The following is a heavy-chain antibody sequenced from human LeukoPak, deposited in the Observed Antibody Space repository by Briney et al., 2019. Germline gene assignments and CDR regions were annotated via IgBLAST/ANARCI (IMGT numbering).Heavy chain of an antibody. D-gene: IGHD4-23*01. CDR2: IFNSGST. V-gene: IGHV4-61*02. Sequence: PSHTLSLTCSVSGGSIISDTYYWSWLRQPAGKGLEWIGRIFNSGSTNYNPSLKSRVTMSVDTSKNPLCLKLSSLTAADTAVYYCARRAYGGKAAFGMWGEGTMVTVSS. CDR3: ARRAYGGKAAFGM. CDR1: GGSIISDTYY. J-gene: IGHJ3*02.